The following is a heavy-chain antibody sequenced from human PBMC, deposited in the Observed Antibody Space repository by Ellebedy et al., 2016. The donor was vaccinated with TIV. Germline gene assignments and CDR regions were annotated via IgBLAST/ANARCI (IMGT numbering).Heavy chain of an antibody. J-gene: IGHJ4*02. CDR3: ARRTYGQPLEY. CDR2: IYPGDSQS. Sequence: GESLKISCKGSGYTFSDYWIGSVRQMPGKCLEWMGIIYPGDSQSIYSPSFRGQVTISADKSMNTAYLQWSSLKASDTAVYYCARRTYGQPLEYWGQGTLVTV. V-gene: IGHV5-51*01. D-gene: IGHD4-17*01. CDR1: GYTFSDYW.